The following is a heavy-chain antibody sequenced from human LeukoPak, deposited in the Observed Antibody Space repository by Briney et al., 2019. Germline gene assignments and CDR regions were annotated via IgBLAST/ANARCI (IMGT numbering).Heavy chain of an antibody. CDR1: GYSFTKYW. D-gene: IGHD6-19*01. CDR2: MYLGDSET. Sequence: GESLKISCKGSGYSFTKYWIGWVRQMPGKGLEWLGIMYLGDSETRYSPSFQGQVTISADKSISTVYLQWSSLKASDTAMYYCVRYEGSISGWPFDYWGQGTLVTVSS. V-gene: IGHV5-51*01. CDR3: VRYEGSISGWPFDY. J-gene: IGHJ4*02.